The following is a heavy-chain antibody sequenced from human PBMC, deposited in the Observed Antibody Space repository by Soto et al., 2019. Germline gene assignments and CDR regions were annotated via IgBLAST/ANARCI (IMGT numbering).Heavy chain of an antibody. J-gene: IGHJ4*02. CDR3: ASGSSGWSGNTH. Sequence: PGGSLRLSCASPGFTFSSYAMPWVRQAPGQGLEWVAVISYDGSNKYYADSVKGRFTISRDNSKNTLYLQMNSLRAEDTAVYYCASGSSGWSGNTHWGQGP. D-gene: IGHD6-19*01. CDR2: ISYDGSNK. V-gene: IGHV3-30-3*01. CDR1: GFTFSSYA.